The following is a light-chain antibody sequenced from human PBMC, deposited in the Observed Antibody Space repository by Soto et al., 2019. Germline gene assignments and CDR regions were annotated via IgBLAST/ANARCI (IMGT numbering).Light chain of an antibody. V-gene: IGKV3-11*01. J-gene: IGKJ4*01. CDR3: QQRSNWLS. CDR2: DAS. Sequence: EIVLTQSPATLSLSPGERATLSCRASQSVSSYLAWYQQKPGQAPRLLIYDASHRATGIPARFSCSGSGTDFTLTISSLEPEDFAVYYCQQRSNWLSFGGGTKVDIK. CDR1: QSVSSY.